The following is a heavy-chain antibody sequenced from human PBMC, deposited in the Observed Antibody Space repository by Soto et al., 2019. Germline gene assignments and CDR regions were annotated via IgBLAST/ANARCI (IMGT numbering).Heavy chain of an antibody. Sequence: ESLGLSCAASGFPFSGYAMSWVRQAPGKGLEWVSAISGSGGSTYYADSVKGRFTISRDNSKNTLYLQMNSLRAEDTAVYYCAKDKMPRSGMDVWGQGTTVTVSS. V-gene: IGHV3-23*01. J-gene: IGHJ6*02. CDR1: GFPFSGYA. D-gene: IGHD2-2*01. CDR2: ISGSGGST. CDR3: AKDKMPRSGMDV.